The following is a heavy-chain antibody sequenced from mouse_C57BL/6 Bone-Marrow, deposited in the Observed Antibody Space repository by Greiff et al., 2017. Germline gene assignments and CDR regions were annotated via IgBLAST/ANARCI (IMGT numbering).Heavy chain of an antibody. CDR3: AVITTVVGRWEFDV. D-gene: IGHD1-1*01. CDR2: IYPGDGDT. J-gene: IGHJ1*03. V-gene: IGHV1-80*01. CDR1: GYAFSSYW. Sequence: QVQLKQSGAELVKPGASVKISCKASGYAFSSYWMNWVKQRPGKGLEWIGQIYPGDGDTNYNGKFKGKATLTADKSSSTAYMQLSSLTSEDSAVYYCAVITTVVGRWEFDVWGTGTTVTVSS.